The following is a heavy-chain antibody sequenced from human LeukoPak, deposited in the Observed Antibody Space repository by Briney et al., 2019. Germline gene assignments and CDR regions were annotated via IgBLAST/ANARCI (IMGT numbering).Heavy chain of an antibody. D-gene: IGHD2-15*01. CDR3: AKDCRAATYYLDY. Sequence: GGSLRLSCAASGFTFSTYGMHWVRQAPGKGLDWVAFIRYDGSNKYYADSVKGRFTISRDNSKNTLYLQMNSLRAEDTAVYYCAKDCRAATYYLDYWGQGALVTVSS. CDR1: GFTFSTYG. V-gene: IGHV3-30*02. J-gene: IGHJ4*02. CDR2: IRYDGSNK.